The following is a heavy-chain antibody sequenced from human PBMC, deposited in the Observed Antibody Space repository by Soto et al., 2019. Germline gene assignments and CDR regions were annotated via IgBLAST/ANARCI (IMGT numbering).Heavy chain of an antibody. J-gene: IGHJ4*02. Sequence: QVQLVESGGGLVKPGGSLRLSCAASGFRFSDYYMSWIRQAPGKGLEWISYIDSSSGYTNYADSVKGRFTISRDNPKNSLYRQVSSLRAEDTAIYYCARDLRRNGGSYFDYWGQGTPGTVSS. V-gene: IGHV3-11*05. CDR2: IDSSSGYT. CDR1: GFRFSDYY. CDR3: ARDLRRNGGSYFDY. D-gene: IGHD1-26*01.